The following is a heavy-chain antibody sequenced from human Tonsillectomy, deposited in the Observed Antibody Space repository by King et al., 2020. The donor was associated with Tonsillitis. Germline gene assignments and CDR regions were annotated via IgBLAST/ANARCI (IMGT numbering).Heavy chain of an antibody. CDR2: IYTSGST. Sequence: QLQESGPGLVKPSETLSLTCTVSGGSISSYYWSWIRQPAGKGLEWIGRIYTSGSTNYNPSLMSRVTMSVDTSKNQFSLKLSSVTAADTAVYYCARVGYCSSTSCYTYAFDIWGQGTMVTVSS. CDR3: ARVGYCSSTSCYTYAFDI. CDR1: GGSISSYY. V-gene: IGHV4-4*07. J-gene: IGHJ3*02. D-gene: IGHD2-2*02.